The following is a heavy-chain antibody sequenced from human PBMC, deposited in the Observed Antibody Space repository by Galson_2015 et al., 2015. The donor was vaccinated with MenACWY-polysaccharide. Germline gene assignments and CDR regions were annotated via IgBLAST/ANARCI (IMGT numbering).Heavy chain of an antibody. CDR1: GGSVSDPTYY. CDR3: AGEPTFGGSFGWFDP. CDR2: MSNNGRG. D-gene: IGHD1-26*01. J-gene: IGHJ5*02. Sequence: SETLSLTCKVSGGSVSDPTYYWSWLRQPPGKGLEWIGYMSNNGRGNQNPSLRSRVTVSLDTSKNQFFLTLASVTAADTAIYYCAGEPTFGGSFGWFDPWGQGTLVTVSS. V-gene: IGHV4-61*01.